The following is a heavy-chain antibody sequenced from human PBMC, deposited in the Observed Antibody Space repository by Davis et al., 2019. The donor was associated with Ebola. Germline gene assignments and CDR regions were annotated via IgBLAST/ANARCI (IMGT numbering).Heavy chain of an antibody. D-gene: IGHD3-22*01. J-gene: IGHJ4*02. CDR2: SHYSGST. V-gene: IGHV4-59*01. CDR1: GFTFGDYA. CDR3: ARLVALYDNSGYAYLDY. Sequence: ESLKISCTASGFTFGDYAMSWVRQAPGKGLEWIGYSHYSGSTNYNPSLKSRVTISTDTSRSQFSLTLSSVTAADTAVYYCARLVALYDNSGYAYLDYWGQGTLVTVSS.